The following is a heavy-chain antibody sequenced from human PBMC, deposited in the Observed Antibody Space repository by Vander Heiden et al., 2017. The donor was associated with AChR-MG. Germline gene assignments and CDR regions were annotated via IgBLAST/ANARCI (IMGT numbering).Heavy chain of an antibody. CDR3: ARDHYGHTAMVQPDQHYYYYGMDV. CDR1: GGSISSGGSY. CDR2: IYYSGST. V-gene: IGHV4-31*03. Sequence: QVQLQESGPGLVKPSQTLSLPCPFSGGSISSGGSYWSWIRQHPGKGLEWIGYIYYSGSTYYNPSLKSRVTISVDTSKNQFSLKLSSVTAADTAVYYCARDHYGHTAMVQPDQHYYYYGMDVWGQGTTVTVSS. J-gene: IGHJ6*02. D-gene: IGHD5-18*01.